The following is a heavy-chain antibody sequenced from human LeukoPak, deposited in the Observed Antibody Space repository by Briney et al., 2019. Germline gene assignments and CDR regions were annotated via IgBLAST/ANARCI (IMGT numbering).Heavy chain of an antibody. D-gene: IGHD6-13*01. CDR1: GGTFSHYS. J-gene: IGHJ6*03. V-gene: IGHV1-69*13. CDR2: VIPIFGTA. Sequence: SVKVSCKASGGTFSHYSISWVRQAPGQGLEWMGGVIPIFGTANYAQKFQGRVTITADESTSTAYMELSSLRSEDTAVYYCARGLAAAGTNYYYYYMDIWGKGTTVTISS. CDR3: ARGLAAAGTNYYYYYMDI.